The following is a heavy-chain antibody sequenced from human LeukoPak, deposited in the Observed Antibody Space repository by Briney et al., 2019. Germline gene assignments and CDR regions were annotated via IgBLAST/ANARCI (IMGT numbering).Heavy chain of an antibody. CDR2: IYPGDSET. J-gene: IGHJ3*02. D-gene: IGHD2-2*01. V-gene: IGHV5-51*01. CDR3: ARGYCSSTSCYLSHAFDI. Sequence: GESLKISCKGSGYSFTSYWIGWVRQMPGKGLEWMGIIYPGDSETRYSPSFQGQVTISTDKSISTAYLQWSSLKASDTAMYYCARGYCSSTSCYLSHAFDIWGQGTMVTVSS. CDR1: GYSFTSYW.